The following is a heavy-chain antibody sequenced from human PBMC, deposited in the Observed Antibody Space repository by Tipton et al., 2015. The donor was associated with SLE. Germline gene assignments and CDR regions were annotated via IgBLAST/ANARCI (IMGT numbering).Heavy chain of an antibody. V-gene: IGHV4-4*08. D-gene: IGHD1-26*01. CDR1: GASISSLH. J-gene: IGHJ4*02. CDR3: ARGGGSYYDY. CDR2: ILTSGSN. Sequence: TLSLTCTFSGASISSLHCSWIRQSPGKGLEWIGYILTSGSNVYNPSLKSRVTISRDTSKNQFSLKLTSVTAADTAVYYCARGGGSYYDYWGQGTLVTVSS.